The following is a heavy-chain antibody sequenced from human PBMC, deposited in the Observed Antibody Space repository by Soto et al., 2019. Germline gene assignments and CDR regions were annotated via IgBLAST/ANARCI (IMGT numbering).Heavy chain of an antibody. D-gene: IGHD3-22*01. CDR3: ARGNSDGSRSPIYGLDV. CDR2: IYSGGNT. J-gene: IGHJ6*02. CDR1: GFTVSYNY. Sequence: EVQLVETGGGLIQPGGSLSLSCAASGFTVSYNYMTWVRQAPGKGLEWVSVIYSGGNTYYADSVRGRFTISRDNSKNTLYLHINSLRAEDSAVYYCARGNSDGSRSPIYGLDVWSQGTTVTVSS. V-gene: IGHV3-53*02.